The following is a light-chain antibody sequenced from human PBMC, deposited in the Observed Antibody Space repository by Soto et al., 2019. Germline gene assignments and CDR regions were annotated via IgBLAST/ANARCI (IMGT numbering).Light chain of an antibody. CDR2: EVS. J-gene: IGLJ2*01. CDR3: GPYTDTITPHVV. Sequence: QSALTQPASVSGSPGQSITISCTGTSSDVGGYNYVSWYQQRPGKAPKLIISEVSNRPSGVSNRFSGSKSANTASLTISGLQAEDEADYYCGPYTDTITPHVVFGGGTQLTVL. CDR1: SSDVGGYNY. V-gene: IGLV2-14*01.